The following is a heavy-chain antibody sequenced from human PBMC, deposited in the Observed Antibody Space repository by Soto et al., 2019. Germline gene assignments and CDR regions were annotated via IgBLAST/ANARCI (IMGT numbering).Heavy chain of an antibody. CDR2: ISGSGGST. CDR1: GVSSCRCS. D-gene: IGHD4-17*01. V-gene: IGHV3-23*01. Sequence: AVGGVSSCRCSMNYYSKATGKGLEWVSAISGSGGSTYYADSVKGRFTISRDNSKNTLYLQMNSLRAEDTAVYYCAKDRSPYTVTTYYFDYWGQGTLVTVSS. CDR3: AKDRSPYTVTTYYFDY. J-gene: IGHJ4*02.